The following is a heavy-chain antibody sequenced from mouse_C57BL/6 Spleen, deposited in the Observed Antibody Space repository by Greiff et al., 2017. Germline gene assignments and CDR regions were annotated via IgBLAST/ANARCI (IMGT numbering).Heavy chain of an antibody. Sequence: EVKLMESGGGLVKPGGSLKLSCAASGFTFSDYGMHWVRQAPEKGLEWVAYISSGSSTIYYADTVKGRFTISRDNAKNTLSLQMTSLRSEDPAMYYGARDYYVSSQVPVGYWGQGTTLTVSS. CDR1: GFTFSDYG. J-gene: IGHJ2*01. CDR3: ARDYYVSSQVPVGY. V-gene: IGHV5-17*01. D-gene: IGHD1-1*01. CDR2: ISSGSSTI.